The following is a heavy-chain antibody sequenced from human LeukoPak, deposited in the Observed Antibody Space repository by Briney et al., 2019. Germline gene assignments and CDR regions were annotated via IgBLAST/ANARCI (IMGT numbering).Heavy chain of an antibody. CDR1: GFTFSRYW. CDR3: AREEGSSSGWYLFDY. CDR2: IKQDGSEK. J-gene: IGHJ4*02. V-gene: IGHV3-7*01. D-gene: IGHD6-19*01. Sequence: GGSLRLSCAASGFTFSRYWMSWLRQAPGKGLEWVANIKQDGSEKYYVDSLKGRFTISRDNAKNSLYLQMNSLRAEDTAVYYCAREEGSSSGWYLFDYWGQGSLVTVSS.